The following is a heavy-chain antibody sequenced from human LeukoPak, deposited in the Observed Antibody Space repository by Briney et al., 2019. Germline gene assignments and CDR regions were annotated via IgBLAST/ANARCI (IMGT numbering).Heavy chain of an antibody. J-gene: IGHJ4*02. Sequence: GESLKISCKGSGYSITSYWIGWVRQMPGKGLEWMGIIYPGDSDTRYSPSFQGQVTISADKSISTAYLQWSSLKASDTAMYYCASGSGSGRYYSEDDYWGQGTLVTVSS. CDR2: IYPGDSDT. V-gene: IGHV5-51*01. CDR3: ASGSGSGRYYSEDDY. D-gene: IGHD3-10*01. CDR1: GYSITSYW.